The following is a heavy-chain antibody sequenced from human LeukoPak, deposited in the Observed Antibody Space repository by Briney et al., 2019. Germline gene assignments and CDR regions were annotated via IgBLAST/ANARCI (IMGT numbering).Heavy chain of an antibody. CDR2: INPNSGGT. Sequence: ASVKVSCKASGYTFTGYYMHWVRQAPGQGLEWMGRINPNSGGTNYAQKFQGRVTMTRDTSISTAYMEPSRLRSDDTAVYYCARDWARISSSSGWGQGTLVTVSS. CDR3: ARDWARISSSSG. J-gene: IGHJ4*02. V-gene: IGHV1-2*06. D-gene: IGHD6-6*01. CDR1: GYTFTGYY.